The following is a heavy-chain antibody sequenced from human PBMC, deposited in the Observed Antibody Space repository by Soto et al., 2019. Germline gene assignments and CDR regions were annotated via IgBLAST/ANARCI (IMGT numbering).Heavy chain of an antibody. D-gene: IGHD2-8*01. CDR1: GYTFTIYY. J-gene: IGHJ3*02. CDR2: INPSGGST. Sequence: ASVKVSCKASGYTFTIYYMHWVRQAPGQGLEWMGIINPSGGSTSYAQKFQGRVTMTRDTSTSTVYMELSSLRSEDTAVYYCATAVGLMGSKTAFDIWGQGTKVTGS. CDR3: ATAVGLMGSKTAFDI. V-gene: IGHV1-46*01.